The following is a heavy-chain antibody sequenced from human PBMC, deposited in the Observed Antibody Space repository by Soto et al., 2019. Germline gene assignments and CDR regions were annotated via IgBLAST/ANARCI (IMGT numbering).Heavy chain of an antibody. J-gene: IGHJ6*01. CDR1: GFTFSKAW. Sequence: EVQLVESGGGLVKPGGSLRLSCAASGFTFSKAWMSWVRQAPGKGLEWVGRIKSKSDGGTTDFAAPVKGRFTISRDDSKSTLDLQMNSLKSDDTAVYYCTTSRPGGSNGYIGDYYGMDVW. CDR2: IKSKSDGGTT. V-gene: IGHV3-15*01. CDR3: TTSRPGGSNGYIGDYYGMDV. D-gene: IGHD1-1*01.